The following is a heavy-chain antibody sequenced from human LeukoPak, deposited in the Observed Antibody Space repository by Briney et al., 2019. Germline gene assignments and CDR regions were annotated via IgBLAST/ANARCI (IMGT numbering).Heavy chain of an antibody. D-gene: IGHD5-24*01. CDR3: ARSPPRSRDGYNRFDY. J-gene: IGHJ4*02. CDR1: WFTVSSNY. Sequence: PGGSLRLSCAASWFTVSSNYMSWVRQAPGKGLEWVSVIYSGGSTYYADSVKGRFTISRDNSKNTLYLQMNSLRAEDTAVYYCARSPPRSRDGYNRFDYWGQGTLVTVSS. V-gene: IGHV3-53*01. CDR2: IYSGGST.